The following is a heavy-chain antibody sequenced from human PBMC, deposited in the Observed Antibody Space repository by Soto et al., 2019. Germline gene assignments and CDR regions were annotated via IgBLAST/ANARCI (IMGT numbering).Heavy chain of an antibody. J-gene: IGHJ4*02. V-gene: IGHV1-8*01. CDR2: MNPNSGNT. D-gene: IGHD3-10*01. CDR3: TRGGLFGSGSYHIDY. CDR1: GYTFTSFD. Sequence: GASVKVSCKGSGYTFTSFDINWVRQATGQGLEWLGWMNPNSGNTGYAQKFQGRVTMTRNTSITTAYRELSSLRSDDAAVYYCTRGGLFGSGSYHIDYWGQGTLVTVSS.